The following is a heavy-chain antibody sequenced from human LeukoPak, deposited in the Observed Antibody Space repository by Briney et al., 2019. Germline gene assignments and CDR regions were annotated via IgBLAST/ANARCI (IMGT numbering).Heavy chain of an antibody. CDR3: AKDIGSYYDY. CDR1: GFTFSSNG. D-gene: IGHD3-10*01. J-gene: IGHJ4*02. CDR2: IQYDGSKK. V-gene: IGHV3-30*02. Sequence: GGSLRLACVASGFTFSSNGMHWVRQAPGKGLEWVTFIQYDGSKKYYADSVKGRFTISRDNSKNTLYLEMNSLRAEDTAVYYCAKDIGSYYDYWGQGILVTVSS.